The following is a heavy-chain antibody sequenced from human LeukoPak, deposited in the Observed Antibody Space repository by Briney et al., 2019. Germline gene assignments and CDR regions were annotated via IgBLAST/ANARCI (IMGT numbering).Heavy chain of an antibody. CDR1: GSTFIGYY. CDR2: INPNSGGT. V-gene: IGHV1-2*02. Sequence: ASVKVSCKSSGSTFIGYYMHWVRQAPGQGLEWMGWINPNSGGTNYAQKFQGRVTMTRDTSISTAYMEMSRLRSDDTAVYYFARTYCSGGFCSYYSDTRATRGAFDIWGQGTMVTVSS. CDR3: ARTYCSGGFCSYYSDTRATRGAFDI. J-gene: IGHJ3*02. D-gene: IGHD2-15*01.